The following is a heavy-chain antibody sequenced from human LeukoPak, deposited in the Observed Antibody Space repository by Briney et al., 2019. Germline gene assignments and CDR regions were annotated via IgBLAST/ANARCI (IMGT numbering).Heavy chain of an antibody. V-gene: IGHV3-49*04. Sequence: GRSLRLSCTASGFTSGDYAMSWVRQAPGKGLEWVGFIRSKAYGGTTEYAASVKGRFTISRDDSKSIAYLQMNSLKTEDTAVYYCTRGVYFDYWGQGTLVTVSS. CDR1: GFTSGDYA. J-gene: IGHJ4*02. D-gene: IGHD2-8*01. CDR2: IRSKAYGGTT. CDR3: TRGVYFDY.